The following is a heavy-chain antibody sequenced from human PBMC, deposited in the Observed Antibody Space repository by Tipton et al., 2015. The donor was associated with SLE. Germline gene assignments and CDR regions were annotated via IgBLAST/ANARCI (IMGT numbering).Heavy chain of an antibody. CDR2: IYTSGST. D-gene: IGHD3-10*01. V-gene: IGHV4-61*02. CDR3: AGDSGEIAFDI. Sequence: TLSLTCTVSGGSISSGSYYWSWIRQPAGKGLEWIGRIYTSGSTNYNPSLKSRVTISVDTSKNQFSLKLSSVTAADTAVYYCAGDSGEIAFDIWGQGTMVTVSS. CDR1: GGSISSGSYY. J-gene: IGHJ3*02.